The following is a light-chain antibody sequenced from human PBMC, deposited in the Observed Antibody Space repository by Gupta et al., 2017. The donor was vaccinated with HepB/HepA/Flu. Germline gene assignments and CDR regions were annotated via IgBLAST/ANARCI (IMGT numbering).Light chain of an antibody. J-gene: IGKJ4*01. V-gene: IGKV3-11*01. CDR1: QSVNTD. CDR2: NAS. Sequence: NVLTQSPATLSVSPGVQAILSCTACQSVNTDLAWYQQKLGQVPMLLIYNASTWATGVPALFSGSGSGTVFTLTMNSREPEDFAVYYCQERDNWLSFGGGTRVEIK. CDR3: QERDNWLS.